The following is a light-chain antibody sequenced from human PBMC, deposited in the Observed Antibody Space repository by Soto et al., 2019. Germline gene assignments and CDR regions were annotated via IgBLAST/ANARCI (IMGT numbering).Light chain of an antibody. Sequence: QSVLTQPASVSGSPGQSITISCTGTSSDIGAYTSVSWYQHHPGKAPKLIIYDVGDRPSGVSNRFSGSKSGNTASLTISGLQAEDEADYHCSSYTNRDTLVFGGGTQLTVL. CDR2: DVG. CDR1: SSDIGAYTS. V-gene: IGLV2-14*01. J-gene: IGLJ3*02. CDR3: SSYTNRDTLV.